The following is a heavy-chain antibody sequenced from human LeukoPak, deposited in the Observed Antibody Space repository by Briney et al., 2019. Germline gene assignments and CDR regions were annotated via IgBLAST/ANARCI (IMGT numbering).Heavy chain of an antibody. V-gene: IGHV4-39*07. Sequence: SETLSLTCTVSGGSISSSSYYWGWIRQPPGKGLEWIGSIYCSGSTYYNPSLKSRVTISVDTSKNQFSLKLSSVTAADTAVYYCARGGLTYYDFWSGTIDYWGQGTLVTVSS. CDR2: IYCSGST. CDR1: GGSISSSSYY. CDR3: ARGGLTYYDFWSGTIDY. D-gene: IGHD3-3*01. J-gene: IGHJ4*02.